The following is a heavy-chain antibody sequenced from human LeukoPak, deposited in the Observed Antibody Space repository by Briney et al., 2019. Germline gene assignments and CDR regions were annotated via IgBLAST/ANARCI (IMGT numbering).Heavy chain of an antibody. J-gene: IGHJ4*02. D-gene: IGHD3-9*01. CDR3: ARGYFDWPVDY. CDR2: ISSSGSTI. CDR1: GFTFSSYS. V-gene: IGHV3-48*04. Sequence: GGSLRLSCAASGFTFSSYSMNWVRQAPGKGLEWVSYISSSGSTIYYADSVKGRFTISRDNAKNSLYLQMNSLRAEDTAVYYCARGYFDWPVDYWGQGTLVTVSS.